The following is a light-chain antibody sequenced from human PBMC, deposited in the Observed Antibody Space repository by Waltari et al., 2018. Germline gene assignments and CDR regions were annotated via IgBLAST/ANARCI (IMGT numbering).Light chain of an antibody. CDR3: QKYERLPAT. J-gene: IGKJ1*01. V-gene: IGKV3-20*01. CDR2: DVS. CDR1: QSIGRS. Sequence: EIVLTQSPGTLSLSPGERATLSCRASQSIGRSLVWYQQKPGQAPRLLIYDVSRRATGIPDRLSGSGYGTDFSLTISRLGPEDFAVYYCQKYERLPATFGQGTTVEIK.